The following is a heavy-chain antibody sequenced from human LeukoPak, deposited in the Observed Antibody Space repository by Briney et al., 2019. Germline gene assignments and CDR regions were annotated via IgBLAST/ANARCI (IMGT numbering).Heavy chain of an antibody. Sequence: RQPPGKGLEWIGEIIHSGSTNYNPSLKSRVTISVDTSKNQFSLKLSSVTAADTAVYYCARGIHDYVWGSYRGYYYYYMDVWGKGTTVTVSS. V-gene: IGHV4-34*01. CDR2: IIHSGST. D-gene: IGHD3-16*02. CDR3: ARGIHDYVWGSYRGYYYYYMDV. J-gene: IGHJ6*03.